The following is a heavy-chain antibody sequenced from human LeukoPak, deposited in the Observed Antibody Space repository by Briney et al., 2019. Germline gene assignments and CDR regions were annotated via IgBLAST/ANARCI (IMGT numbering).Heavy chain of an antibody. V-gene: IGHV3-21*04. CDR3: AKDTSPFMTTVNFDY. D-gene: IGHD4-17*01. Sequence: GGSLRLSCAASGFTFSSYSMNWVRQAPGKGLEWVSSISSSSSYIYYADSVKGRFTISRDNSKNTLYLQMNSLRAEDTAVYYCAKDTSPFMTTVNFDYWGQGTLVTVSS. CDR2: ISSSSSYI. CDR1: GFTFSSYS. J-gene: IGHJ4*02.